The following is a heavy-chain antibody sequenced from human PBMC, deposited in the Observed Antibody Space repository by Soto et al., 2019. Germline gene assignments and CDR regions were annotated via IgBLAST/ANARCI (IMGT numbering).Heavy chain of an antibody. D-gene: IGHD3-22*01. CDR2: IYYSGST. J-gene: IGHJ4*02. V-gene: IGHV4-31*03. CDR1: GGAISIGGYY. Sequence: PSETLSLTCTVSGGAISIGGYYWSWIRQHPGKGLEWIGYIYYSGSTYYNPSLKSRVTISVDTSKNQFSLKLSSVTAADTAVYYCASSDSSGYQGYYYFDYWGQGTLVTVSS. CDR3: ASSDSSGYQGYYYFDY.